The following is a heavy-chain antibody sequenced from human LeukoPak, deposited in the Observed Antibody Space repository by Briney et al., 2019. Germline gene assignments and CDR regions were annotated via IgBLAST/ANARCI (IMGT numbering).Heavy chain of an antibody. CDR1: SGSISTSNYY. CDR2: IYYSGST. CDR3: ARDDPDYYMDV. J-gene: IGHJ6*03. V-gene: IGHV4-61*01. Sequence: PSETLSLTCTVSSGSISTSNYYWSWIRQPPGKGLEWIGYIYYSGSTNYNPSLKSRVTISVDTSKNQFSLKLSSVTAADTAVYYCARDDPDYYMDVWGKGTTVTISS.